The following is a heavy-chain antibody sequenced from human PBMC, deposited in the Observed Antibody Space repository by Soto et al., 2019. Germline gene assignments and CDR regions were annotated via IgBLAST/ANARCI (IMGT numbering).Heavy chain of an antibody. V-gene: IGHV3-33*01. CDR2: IWYDGSNK. Sequence: QVQLVESGGGVVQPGRSLRLSCAASGFTFSSYGMHWVRQAPGKGLEWVAVIWYDGSNKYYADSVKGRFTISRDNSKNTLYLQMNSLRAEDTAVYYCARVVAATRSLTFFDSWGQGTLVTVSS. D-gene: IGHD2-15*01. CDR1: GFTFSSYG. CDR3: ARVVAATRSLTFFDS. J-gene: IGHJ4*02.